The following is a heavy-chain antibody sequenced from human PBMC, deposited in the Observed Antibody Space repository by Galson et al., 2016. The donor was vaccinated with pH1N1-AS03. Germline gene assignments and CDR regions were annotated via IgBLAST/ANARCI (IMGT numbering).Heavy chain of an antibody. J-gene: IGHJ4*02. CDR1: GFTFSDYY. CDR2: ISRSGSTI. D-gene: IGHD6-13*01. V-gene: IGHV3-11*01. CDR3: VRDMGTTTAASGF. Sequence: SLRLSCAASGFTFSDYYMSWIRQAPGKGLEWVSYISRSGSTIYYADSAKGRFTISRDQAKTSLYLQMTSLKIEDTALYYCVRDMGTTTAASGFWGQGILVTVSS.